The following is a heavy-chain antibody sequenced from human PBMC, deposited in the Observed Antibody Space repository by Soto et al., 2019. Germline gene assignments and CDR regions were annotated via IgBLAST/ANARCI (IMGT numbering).Heavy chain of an antibody. CDR2: INPSGGST. CDR3: ARGGRHDDSSGYGSLGY. V-gene: IGHV1-46*01. Sequence: GASVKVSCKASGYTFTSYYMHWVRQAPGQGLEWMGIINPSGGSTSYAQKFQGRVTMTRDTSTSTVYMELSSLRSEDTAVYYCARGGRHDDSSGYGSLGYWGQGTLVTVSS. J-gene: IGHJ4*02. CDR1: GYTFTSYY. D-gene: IGHD3-22*01.